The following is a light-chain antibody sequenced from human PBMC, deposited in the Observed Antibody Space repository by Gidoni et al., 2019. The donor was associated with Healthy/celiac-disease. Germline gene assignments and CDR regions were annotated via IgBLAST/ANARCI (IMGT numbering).Light chain of an antibody. Sequence: DIVLTQSPGTLSLSPGERATLSCRASKRVSSSYLAWYQQKPGQAPRLLIYGASSRATGIPDRFSGSGSGTDFTLTISRLEPEDLAVYYCQQYGSSTWTFGQGTKVEIK. CDR2: GAS. J-gene: IGKJ1*01. CDR3: QQYGSSTWT. CDR1: KRVSSSY. V-gene: IGKV3-20*01.